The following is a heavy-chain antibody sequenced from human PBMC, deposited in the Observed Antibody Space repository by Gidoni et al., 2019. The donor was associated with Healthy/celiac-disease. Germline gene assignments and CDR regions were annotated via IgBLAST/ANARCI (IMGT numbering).Heavy chain of an antibody. CDR2: ISYDGSNK. D-gene: IGHD5-12*01. Sequence: QVQLVESGGGVVQPGRSLRLSCAASGFTFSGYAMHWVRQAPGKGLEWVAVISYDGSNKYYADSVKGRFTISRDNSKNTLYLQMNSLRAEDTAVYYCAREWLRPRGFDYWGQGTLVTVSS. J-gene: IGHJ4*02. CDR3: AREWLRPRGFDY. V-gene: IGHV3-30*04. CDR1: GFTFSGYA.